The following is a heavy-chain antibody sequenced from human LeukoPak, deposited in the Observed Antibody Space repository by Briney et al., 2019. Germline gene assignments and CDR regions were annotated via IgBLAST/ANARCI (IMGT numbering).Heavy chain of an antibody. V-gene: IGHV4-61*02. CDR3: ARADIVVVPAAILDY. CDR1: GGSISSGSYY. D-gene: IGHD2-2*02. CDR2: IYTSGST. J-gene: IGHJ4*02. Sequence: SETLSLTCTVSGGSISSGSYYWSWIREPAGKGLEWIGRIYTSGSTNYNPSLKSRVTISVDTSKNQFSLKLSSVTAADTAVYYCARADIVVVPAAILDYWGQGTLVTVSS.